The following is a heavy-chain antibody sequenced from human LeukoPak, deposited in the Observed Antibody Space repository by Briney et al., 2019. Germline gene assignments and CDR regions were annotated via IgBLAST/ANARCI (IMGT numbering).Heavy chain of an antibody. D-gene: IGHD3-16*01. J-gene: IGHJ4*02. Sequence: PSETLSLTCTVSSASVSSYYWSWVRQPPGGGLEWIGYISNSGSPSYNPSFESRVTFSADTSKNHLSLKLNSVTPADTAVYFCARGGAGPLRDWGQGTLVTVSS. CDR1: SASVSSYY. V-gene: IGHV4-59*02. CDR2: ISNSGSP. CDR3: ARGGAGPLRD.